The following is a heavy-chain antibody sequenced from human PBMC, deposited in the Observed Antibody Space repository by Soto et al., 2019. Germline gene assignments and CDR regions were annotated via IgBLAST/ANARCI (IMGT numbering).Heavy chain of an antibody. D-gene: IGHD3-22*01. V-gene: IGHV4-38-2*01. J-gene: IGHJ5*02. CDR2: TYHGGST. CDR3: ARVAPWVPYYDASSPYNFENWFDP. CDR1: VYCISIVYY. Sequence: SQTLSVPCVSCVYCISIVYYWGWLRQPPVKGLGRILSTYHGGSTCYNPSLNSRVTLSIDMTNNHVSLILNSVTAADTAVYCCARVAPWVPYYDASSPYNFENWFDPWGQGTLVTVCS.